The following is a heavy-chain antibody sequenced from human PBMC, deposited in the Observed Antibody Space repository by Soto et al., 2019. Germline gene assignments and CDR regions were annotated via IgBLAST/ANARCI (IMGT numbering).Heavy chain of an antibody. Sequence: QVQLVQSGAEVKKPGASVKVSCRASGYTFTDHYMQWVRQAPGQGLEWMGWINPDSGDTDYAQKFQGRVTRTRGASISSAGMEASRLRSEDTAMYYCTTHAGYYYNDYWGQGTLFTVSS. CDR1: GYTFTDHY. J-gene: IGHJ4*02. CDR2: INPDSGDT. V-gene: IGHV1-2*02. D-gene: IGHD3-9*01. CDR3: TTHAGYYYNDY.